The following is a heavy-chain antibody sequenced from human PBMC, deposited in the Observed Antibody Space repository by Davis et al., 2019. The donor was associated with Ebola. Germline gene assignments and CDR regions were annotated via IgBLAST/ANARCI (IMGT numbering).Heavy chain of an antibody. V-gene: IGHV1-69*06. D-gene: IGHD5-24*01. CDR2: IIPIFGTA. J-gene: IGHJ3*02. CDR1: GYTFTSYG. Sequence: SVKVSCKASGYTFTSYGISWVRQAPGQGLEWMGGIIPIFGTANYAQKFQGRVTITADKSTSTAYMELSSLRSEDTAVYYCARDWDGYNSGAFDIWGQGTMVTVSS. CDR3: ARDWDGYNSGAFDI.